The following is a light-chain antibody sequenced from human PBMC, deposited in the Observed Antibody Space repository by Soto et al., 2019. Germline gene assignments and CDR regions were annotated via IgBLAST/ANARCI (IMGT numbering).Light chain of an antibody. V-gene: IGLV1-47*01. CDR2: RNN. CDR1: TSNIGSNY. J-gene: IGLJ1*01. CDR3: ATWDDSLNGFYV. Sequence: QSVLTQPPSASGTPGHGVTISCSGSTSNIGSNYVYWYQQLPGTAPKLLIYRNNQRPSGVPGRFSGSKSGTSASLAISGLRSDDEADYFCATWDDSLNGFYVFGTGTKVTVL.